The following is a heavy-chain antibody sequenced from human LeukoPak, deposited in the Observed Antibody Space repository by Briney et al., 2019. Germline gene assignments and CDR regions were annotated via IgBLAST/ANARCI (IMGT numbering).Heavy chain of an antibody. CDR1: GFTFSTFA. D-gene: IGHD5-24*01. J-gene: IGHJ4*02. V-gene: IGHV4-34*01. Sequence: PGGSLRLSCAASGFTFSTFAMIWVRRPPGKGLEWIGEINHSGSTNYNPSLKSRVTISVGTSKNQFSLKLSSVTAADTAVYYCARGGMATIRRGNDYWGQGTLVTVSS. CDR2: INHSGST. CDR3: ARGGMATIRRGNDY.